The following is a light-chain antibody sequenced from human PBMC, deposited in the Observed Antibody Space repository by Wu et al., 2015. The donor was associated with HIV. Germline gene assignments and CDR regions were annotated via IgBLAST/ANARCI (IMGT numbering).Light chain of an antibody. CDR2: AAS. J-gene: IGKJ1*01. CDR1: QGIGND. CDR3: LQDYKYPRT. V-gene: IGKV1-6*01. Sequence: AIQMTQSPSSLSASVGDRVTITCRASQGIGNDLGWYQQKPGKAPKLLIYAASSLQSGVPSRFSGSGSGTDFTLTINSLQPEDFATYYCLQDYKYPRTFGQGTKVEIK.